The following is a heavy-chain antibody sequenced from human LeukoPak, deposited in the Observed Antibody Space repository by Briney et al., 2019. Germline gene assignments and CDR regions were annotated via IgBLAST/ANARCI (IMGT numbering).Heavy chain of an antibody. CDR2: FIPIFGTA. Sequence: ASVKVSCKTSGGTFSRYAISWLRQAPGQGLEWMGRFIPIFGTANYALKFQGRVSITTDESTSTAYMELSSPRSDDRAAYYLWGDLGISGTYDNYCFDHWGQGTLVTVSS. CDR3: WGDLGISGTYDNYCFDH. V-gene: IGHV1-69*05. CDR1: GGTFSRYA. J-gene: IGHJ4*02. D-gene: IGHD1-20*01.